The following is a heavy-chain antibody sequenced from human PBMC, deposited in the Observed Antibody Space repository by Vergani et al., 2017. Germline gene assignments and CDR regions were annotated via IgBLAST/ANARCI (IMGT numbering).Heavy chain of an antibody. Sequence: QVTLKESGPVLVKPTETLTLTCTVSGFPLSNARMGVSWTRQPPGKALEWLAHIFSNDEKSYSTSLKSRLTISKDTSKSQVVLTMTNMDPVDTATYYCARTVGYPTMYSSSWSFDYWGQGTLVTVSS. CDR3: ARTVGYPTMYSSSWSFDY. V-gene: IGHV2-26*01. D-gene: IGHD6-13*01. J-gene: IGHJ4*02. CDR1: GFPLSNARMG. CDR2: IFSNDEK.